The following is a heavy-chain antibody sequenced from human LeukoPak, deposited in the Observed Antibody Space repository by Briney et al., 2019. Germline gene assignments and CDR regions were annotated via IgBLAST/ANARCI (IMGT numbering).Heavy chain of an antibody. CDR1: GGTFSSHA. CDR3: AREYDILTPVFGY. D-gene: IGHD3-9*01. J-gene: IGHJ4*02. V-gene: IGHV1-69*13. Sequence: SVKVSCKASGGTFSSHAISWVRQAPGQGLEWMGGIIPIFGTANYAQKFQGRVTITADESTSTAYMELSSLRSEDTAVYYCAREYDILTPVFGYWGQGTLVTVSS. CDR2: IIPIFGTA.